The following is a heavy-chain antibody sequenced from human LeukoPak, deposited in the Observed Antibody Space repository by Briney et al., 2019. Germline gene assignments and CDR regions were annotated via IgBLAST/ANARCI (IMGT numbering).Heavy chain of an antibody. J-gene: IGHJ6*02. CDR3: ARVSVPAAMRTLYYYGMDV. D-gene: IGHD2-2*01. CDR1: GYTFTGYY. Sequence: ASVKVSCKASGYTFTGYYMHWVRQAPAQGPEWMGWINPNSGGTNYAQKFQGRVTMTRDTSISTAYMELSRLRSDDTAVYYCARVSVPAAMRTLYYYGMDVWGQGTTVTVSS. CDR2: INPNSGGT. V-gene: IGHV1-2*02.